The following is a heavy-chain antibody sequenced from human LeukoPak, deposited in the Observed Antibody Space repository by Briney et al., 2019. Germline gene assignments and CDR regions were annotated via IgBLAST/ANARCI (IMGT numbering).Heavy chain of an antibody. V-gene: IGHV1-69*04. D-gene: IGHD3-10*01. Sequence: SVTVSCKASGGTFSSYAISWVRQAPGQGLEWMGRIIPILGIANYAQKFQGSVTITANKSTSTAYMELSSLRSEDTAVYYCARDPERPYGSGSHPGDWGQGTLVTVSS. CDR1: GGTFSSYA. CDR3: ARDPERPYGSGSHPGD. CDR2: IIPILGIA. J-gene: IGHJ4*02.